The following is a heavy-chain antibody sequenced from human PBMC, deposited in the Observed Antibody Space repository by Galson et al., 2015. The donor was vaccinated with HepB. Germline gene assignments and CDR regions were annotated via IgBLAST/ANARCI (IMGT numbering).Heavy chain of an antibody. D-gene: IGHD3-22*01. CDR2: ISYDGSNK. V-gene: IGHV3-30*18. Sequence: SLRLSCAASGFTFSSYGMHWVRQAPGKGLEWVAVISYDGSNKYYADSVKGRFTISRDNSKNTLYLQMNSLRAEDTAVYYCAKAGSITMIVVVMSGADFYFDYWGQGTLVTVSS. J-gene: IGHJ4*02. CDR3: AKAGSITMIVVVMSGADFYFDY. CDR1: GFTFSSYG.